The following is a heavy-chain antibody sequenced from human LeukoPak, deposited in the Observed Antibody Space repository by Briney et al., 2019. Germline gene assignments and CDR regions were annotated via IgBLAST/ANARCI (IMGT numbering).Heavy chain of an antibody. CDR1: GYTFTSYG. D-gene: IGHD3-3*01. CDR2: ISAYNGNT. V-gene: IGHV1-18*01. Sequence: ASAKVSCKDSGYTFTSYGISWVRQAPGQGLEWMGWISAYNGNTNYAQKLQGRVTMTTDTSTSTAYMELWSLRSDDTAVYYCARDLISRYDFWSGYYTAGGYYYYYMDVWGKGTTVTVSS. CDR3: ARDLISRYDFWSGYYTAGGYYYYYMDV. J-gene: IGHJ6*03.